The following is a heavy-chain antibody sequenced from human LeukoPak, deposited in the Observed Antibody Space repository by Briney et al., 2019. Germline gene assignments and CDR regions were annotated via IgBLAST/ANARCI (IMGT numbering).Heavy chain of an antibody. CDR2: IIPIFGTA. CDR1: GGTFSSYA. D-gene: IGHD5-18*01. Sequence: GASVKVSCKASGGTFSSYAISWVRQAPGQGFEWMGGIIPIFGTANYAQKFQGRVTITADESTSTAYMELSSLRSEDTAVYYCAREGPVDTAMVRGFDYWGQGTLVTVSS. J-gene: IGHJ4*02. CDR3: AREGPVDTAMVRGFDY. V-gene: IGHV1-69*01.